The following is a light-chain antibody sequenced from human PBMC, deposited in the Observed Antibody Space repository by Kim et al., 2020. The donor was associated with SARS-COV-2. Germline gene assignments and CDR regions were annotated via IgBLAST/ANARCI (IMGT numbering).Light chain of an antibody. CDR1: SSDVGGYNY. Sequence: GQSITISCTGTSSDVGGYNYVSWYQKNPGKAPKLMIYDVSKRPSGVSNRFSGSKSGNTASLTISGLQADDEADYYCNSYTSSSTWVFGGGTKLTVL. V-gene: IGLV2-14*04. J-gene: IGLJ3*02. CDR3: NSYTSSSTWV. CDR2: DVS.